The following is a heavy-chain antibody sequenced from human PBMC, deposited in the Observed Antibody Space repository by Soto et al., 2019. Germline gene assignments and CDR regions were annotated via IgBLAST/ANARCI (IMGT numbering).Heavy chain of an antibody. CDR3: AKPIYFDWSELDYFDY. V-gene: IGHV3-23*01. J-gene: IGHJ4*02. Sequence: GGSLRLSCAASGFTFSSYAMSWVRQAPGKGLEWVSAISGSGGSTYYADSVKGRFTTSRDNSKNTLYLQMNSLRAEDTAVYYCAKPIYFDWSELDYFDYWGQGTLVTVSS. CDR1: GFTFSSYA. D-gene: IGHD3-9*01. CDR2: ISGSGGST.